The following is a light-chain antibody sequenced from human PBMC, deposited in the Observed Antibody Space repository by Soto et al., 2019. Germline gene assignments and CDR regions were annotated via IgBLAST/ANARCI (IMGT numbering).Light chain of an antibody. CDR3: QQYNSYSVT. V-gene: IGKV1-5*01. Sequence: DIQMTQSPSTLSASVGDRVTITCRASQSISIWLAWYQQKPGKAPKLLIYNASSLESGVPSRFSGSGSGTEFTLTISSLQPDDFATYYCQQYNSYSVTFGPGTKVDIK. J-gene: IGKJ3*01. CDR2: NAS. CDR1: QSISIW.